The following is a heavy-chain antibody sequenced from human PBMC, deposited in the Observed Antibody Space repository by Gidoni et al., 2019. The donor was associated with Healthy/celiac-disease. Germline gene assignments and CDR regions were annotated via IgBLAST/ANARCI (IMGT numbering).Heavy chain of an antibody. V-gene: IGHV3-30*18. CDR2: ISYDGSNK. Sequence: QVQLVESGGGVVQPGRSLRLSGAASGFTFSSYGMHWVRQAPGKGLEWVAVISYDGSNKYYADSVKGRFTISRDNSKNTLYLQMNSLRAEDTAVYYCAKSARGGYSYGAYYYYYYGMDVWGQGTTVTVSS. J-gene: IGHJ6*02. D-gene: IGHD5-18*01. CDR3: AKSARGGYSYGAYYYYYYGMDV. CDR1: GFTFSSYG.